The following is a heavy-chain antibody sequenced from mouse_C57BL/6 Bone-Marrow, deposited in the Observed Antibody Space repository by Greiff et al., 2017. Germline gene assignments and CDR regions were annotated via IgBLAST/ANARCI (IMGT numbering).Heavy chain of an antibody. V-gene: IGHV1-61*01. Sequence: QVQLQQPGAELVRPGSSVQLSCKASGYTFTSYWMDWVQQRPGQGLEWIGNIYPSDSETHYNQKFKDKATLTVEKSSSTAYMQLSSLTAEDSAVYYCARSGYWGQGTTLTVSS. CDR1: GYTFTSYW. CDR3: ARSGY. J-gene: IGHJ2*01. CDR2: IYPSDSET.